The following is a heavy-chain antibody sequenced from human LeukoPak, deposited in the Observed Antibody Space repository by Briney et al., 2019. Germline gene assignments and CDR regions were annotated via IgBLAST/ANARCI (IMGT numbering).Heavy chain of an antibody. CDR3: AKVSPINPSGYLDY. V-gene: IGHV3-30-3*01. CDR1: GFTFSSYA. J-gene: IGHJ4*02. D-gene: IGHD3-3*01. CDR2: ISYDGSNK. Sequence: GGSLRLSCAASGFTFSSYAMHWVRQAPGKGLEWVAVISYDGSNKYYADSVEDRFTISRDNSKNTLYLQMNSLRAEDTAIYYCAKVSPINPSGYLDYWGQGTLVTVSS.